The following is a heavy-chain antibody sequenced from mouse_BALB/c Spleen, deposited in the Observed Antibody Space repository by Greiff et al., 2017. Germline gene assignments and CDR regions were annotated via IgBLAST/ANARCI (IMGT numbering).Heavy chain of an antibody. Sequence: VQLQQPGAELVQPGASVKLSCKASGYTFTSYWMHWVKQRPGQGLEWIGEINPSNGRTNYNEKFKSKATLTVDKSSSTAYMQLSSLTSEDSAVYYCARPTARATGDYWGQGTSVTVSS. J-gene: IGHJ4*01. D-gene: IGHD3-2*01. CDR1: GYTFTSYW. CDR2: INPSNGRT. CDR3: ARPTARATGDY. V-gene: IGHV1S81*02.